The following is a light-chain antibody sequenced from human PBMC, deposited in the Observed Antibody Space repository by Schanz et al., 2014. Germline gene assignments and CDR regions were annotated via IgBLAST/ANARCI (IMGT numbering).Light chain of an antibody. CDR1: NSNIGSNA. CDR3: QSYDSSLSGSV. V-gene: IGLV1-44*01. Sequence: QSVLTQPPSASGTPGQRVTISCSGSNSNIGSNAVSWYQQLPGTAPKLLIEHNNQRPSGVPDRFSGSKSGTSASLAITGLQAEDEADYYCQSYDSSLSGSVFGGGTKLTVL. J-gene: IGLJ3*02. CDR2: HNN.